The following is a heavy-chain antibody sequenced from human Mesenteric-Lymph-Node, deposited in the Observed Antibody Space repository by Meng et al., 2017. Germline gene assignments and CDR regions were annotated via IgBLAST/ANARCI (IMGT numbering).Heavy chain of an antibody. J-gene: IGHJ3*02. CDR1: VGSISSSSYY. D-gene: IGHD1-26*01. CDR2: IYYSGST. CDR3: AREKRSGSYHAFDI. Sequence: SETLSLTCTVSVGSISSSSYYWGWIRQPPGKGLEWIGSIYYSGSTYYNPSLKSRVTISVDTSKNQFSLKLSSVTATDTAVYYCAREKRSGSYHAFDIWGQGTMVTVSS. V-gene: IGHV4-39*07.